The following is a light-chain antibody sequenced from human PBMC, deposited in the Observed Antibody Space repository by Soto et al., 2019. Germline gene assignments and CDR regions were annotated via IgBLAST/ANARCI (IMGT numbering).Light chain of an antibody. Sequence: DIQMTQSPSTLSASVGDRVTITCRASQSISSWLAWYQQKQGNAPHLLIYKASSLESGLPARFSGSGSATEFTLTISSLQPDDFAAYYCQQYDSYPWTFGQGTKVEIK. J-gene: IGKJ1*01. CDR1: QSISSW. CDR2: KAS. V-gene: IGKV1-5*03. CDR3: QQYDSYPWT.